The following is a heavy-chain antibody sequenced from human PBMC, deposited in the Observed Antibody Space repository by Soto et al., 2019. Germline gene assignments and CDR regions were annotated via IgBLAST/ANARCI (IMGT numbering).Heavy chain of an antibody. D-gene: IGHD5-12*01. J-gene: IGHJ4*02. CDR2: IYPGDSDT. CDR1: GYSLTSYW. V-gene: IGHV5-51*01. CDR3: ARFISVATIFLDY. Sequence: DSLKISCKGSGYSLTSYWIGWVRQMPGKGLEWMGIIYPGDSDTRYSPSFQGQVTISADKSISTAYLQWSSLKASDTAMYYCARFISVATIFLDYWGQGTLVTVSS.